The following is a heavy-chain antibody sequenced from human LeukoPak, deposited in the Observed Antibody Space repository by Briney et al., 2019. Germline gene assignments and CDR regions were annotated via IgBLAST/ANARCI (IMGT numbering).Heavy chain of an antibody. CDR2: ISHSGST. Sequence: SETLSLTCAVYGGSFSGYYWSWIRQPPGKGLEWIGEISHSGSTNYNPSLKSRVTISVDTSKNQFSLKLSSVTAADTAEYYCARGIVGATPNYYYYGMDVWGQGTTVTVSS. J-gene: IGHJ6*02. CDR3: ARGIVGATPNYYYYGMDV. D-gene: IGHD1-26*01. CDR1: GGSFSGYY. V-gene: IGHV4-34*01.